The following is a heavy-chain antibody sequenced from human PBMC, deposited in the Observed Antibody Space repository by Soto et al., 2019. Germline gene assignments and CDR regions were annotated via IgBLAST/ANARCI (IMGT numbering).Heavy chain of an antibody. V-gene: IGHV3-11*04. CDR1: GFIFRDWF. CDR2: ISKDSGRAT. CDR3: ARDRDWAFDY. D-gene: IGHD3-9*01. J-gene: IGHJ4*02. Sequence: PGGSLRLSCAASGFIFRDWFMSWIRQAPGKGLEWISYISKDSGRATRYADSVKGRFTISRDNAQNSLFLLINSLRAEDTAVYYCARDRDWAFDYWGRGTLVTVSS.